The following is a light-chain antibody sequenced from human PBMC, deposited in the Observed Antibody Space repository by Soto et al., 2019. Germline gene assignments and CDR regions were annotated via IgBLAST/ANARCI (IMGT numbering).Light chain of an antibody. J-gene: IGKJ1*01. CDR2: GAS. V-gene: IGKV3-20*01. Sequence: EILLTQSPGTLSLSPGERATLSCRASQSGRSSYLSWYQLKPGQAPRLLIYGASSRATGIPDRFSGSGSGTDFTLTISRLEPEDFAVYYCQQYGYSFRAFGQGTKVEL. CDR3: QQYGYSFRA. CDR1: QSGRSSY.